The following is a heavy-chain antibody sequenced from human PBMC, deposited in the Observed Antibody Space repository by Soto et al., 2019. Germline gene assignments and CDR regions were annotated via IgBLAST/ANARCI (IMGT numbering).Heavy chain of an antibody. V-gene: IGHV1-69*13. CDR3: ASWYSSSWTGLYYYYGMDV. CDR2: IIPIFGTA. D-gene: IGHD6-13*01. CDR1: GGTFSSYA. Sequence: SVKVSCKASGGTFSSYAISWVRQAPGQGLEWMGGIIPIFGTANYAQKFQGRVTITADESTSTAYMELSSLRSEDTAVYYCASWYSSSWTGLYYYYGMDVWGQGTTVTVSS. J-gene: IGHJ6*02.